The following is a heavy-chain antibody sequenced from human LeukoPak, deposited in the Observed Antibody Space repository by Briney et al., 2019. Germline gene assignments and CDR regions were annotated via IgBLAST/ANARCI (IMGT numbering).Heavy chain of an antibody. D-gene: IGHD4-23*01. CDR2: IKSKSDGGTT. J-gene: IGHJ3*02. CDR3: TMSSVVPGAFDI. V-gene: IGHV3-15*01. CDR1: GFTFSNAW. Sequence: GGSLRLSCAASGFTFSNAWMSWVRQAPGKGLEWVGRIKSKSDGGTTDYAAPVKGRLTISRDDSKNTLYLQMNSLKTEDTAVYYCTMSSVVPGAFDIWGQGTMVTVSS.